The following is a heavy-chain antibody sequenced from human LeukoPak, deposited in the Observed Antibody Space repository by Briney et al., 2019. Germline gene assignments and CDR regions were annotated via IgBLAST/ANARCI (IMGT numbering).Heavy chain of an antibody. V-gene: IGHV3-30*02. CDR1: GFTLSFYG. D-gene: IGHD2-2*02. CDR2: IQYDGSYK. Sequence: GGSLRLSCATSGFTLSFYGMHWVRQAPGKGLEWVAFIQYDGSYKFYADSVQGRFSISRDNSKSTLFLQMNSLRPDDTALYYCAKTSDQLLYSKFDFWGQGTLVTVSS. CDR3: AKTSDQLLYSKFDF. J-gene: IGHJ4*02.